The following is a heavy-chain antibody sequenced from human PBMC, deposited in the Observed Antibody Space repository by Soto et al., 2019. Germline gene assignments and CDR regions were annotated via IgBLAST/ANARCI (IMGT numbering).Heavy chain of an antibody. D-gene: IGHD1-26*01. V-gene: IGHV1-69*13. J-gene: IGHJ6*02. CDR1: GGTFSSYA. CDR2: IIPIFGTA. Sequence: SVKVSCKASGGTFSSYATSWVRQAPGQGLEWMGGIIPIFGTANYAQKFQGRVTITADESTSTAYMELSSLRSEDTAVYYCARAYSRTYTGYYGMDVWGQGTTVSVSS. CDR3: ARAYSRTYTGYYGMDV.